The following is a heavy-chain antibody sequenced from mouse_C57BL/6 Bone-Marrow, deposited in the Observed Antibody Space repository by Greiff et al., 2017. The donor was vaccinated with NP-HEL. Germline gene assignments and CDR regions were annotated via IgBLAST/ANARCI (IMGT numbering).Heavy chain of an antibody. Sequence: EVKVEESGPGLVKPSQSLSLTCSVTGYSSTSGYYWNWIRQFPGNKLEWMGYISYDGSNNYNPSLKNRISITRDTSKNQFFLKLNSVTTEDTATYYCARDQFYYGSSLDYWGQGTTLTVSS. D-gene: IGHD1-1*01. J-gene: IGHJ2*01. V-gene: IGHV3-6*01. CDR3: ARDQFYYGSSLDY. CDR1: GYSSTSGYY. CDR2: ISYDGSN.